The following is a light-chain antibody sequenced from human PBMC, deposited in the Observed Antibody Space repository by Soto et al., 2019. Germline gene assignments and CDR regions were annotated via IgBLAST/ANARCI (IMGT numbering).Light chain of an antibody. J-gene: IGKJ4*01. CDR3: QQANSFPPA. CDR1: QDISNW. CDR2: AAS. V-gene: IGKV1D-12*01. Sequence: DIQMTQSPSSVSASVGDRVTITCRASQDISNWLAWYQQKPGKAPKLLIYAASSLQSGVPSRFSGSGSGTDFTLTISSLQSEDFATYDCQQANSFPPAFGGGTKVEIK.